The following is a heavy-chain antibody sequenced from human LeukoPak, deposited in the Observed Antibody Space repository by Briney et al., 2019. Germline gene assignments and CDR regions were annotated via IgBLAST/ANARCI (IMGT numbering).Heavy chain of an antibody. CDR1: GFTFSFYS. D-gene: IGHD3-10*01. Sequence: GGSLRLSCATSGFTFSFYSMSWIRQAPGKGLEWISYISGSSNIKHFADSVKGRFNISRDNAKESLFLQMDSLRVEDTAIYYCARGIFFGSGTQSFDYWGQGTLVIVSS. J-gene: IGHJ4*02. CDR3: ARGIFFGSGTQSFDY. V-gene: IGHV3-48*01. CDR2: ISGSSNIK.